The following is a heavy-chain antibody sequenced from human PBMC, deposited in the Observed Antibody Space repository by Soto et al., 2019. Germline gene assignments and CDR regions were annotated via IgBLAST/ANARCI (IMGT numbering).Heavy chain of an antibody. CDR3: ANLIVGPKTADY. Sequence: QVQLVESGGGVVQPGRSLRLSCAASGFTFSIYAMHWVRQAPGKGLEWVAVISFDGSNKYYADSVKGRFTISRDNSQNTLYLQMNSLRAEETAVYYCANLIVGPKTADYWGQGTLVTVSS. CDR2: ISFDGSNK. V-gene: IGHV3-30*18. D-gene: IGHD1-26*01. CDR1: GFTFSIYA. J-gene: IGHJ4*02.